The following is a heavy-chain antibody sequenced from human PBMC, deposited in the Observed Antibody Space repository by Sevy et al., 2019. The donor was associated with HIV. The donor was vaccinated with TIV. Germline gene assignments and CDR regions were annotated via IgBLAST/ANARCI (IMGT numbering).Heavy chain of an antibody. J-gene: IGHJ6*02. D-gene: IGHD3-3*02. V-gene: IGHV4-61*08. CDR2: IHYSGNT. Sequence: SETLYLTCTVSGGSVSSGGHYWGWVRQPPGKGLEWIGYIHYSGNTNYNPSLKSRVTISVDTSKEQFSLKLSSVTAADTAVYYCARDRIFAVGFNGMDVWGQGTTVTVSS. CDR3: ARDRIFAVGFNGMDV. CDR1: GGSVSSGGHY.